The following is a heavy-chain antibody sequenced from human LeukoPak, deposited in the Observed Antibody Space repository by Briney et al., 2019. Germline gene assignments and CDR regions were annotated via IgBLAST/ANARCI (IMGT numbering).Heavy chain of an antibody. Sequence: PGGSLRPSCAASGFTFSNYWMSWVRQAPGSGLEWVANIKKDGSEKYYVESVKGRFTISRDNAKNSLYLQMNSLRAEDTAVYYCARDWPTIAAAGTIPEYFQHWGQGTLVTVSS. J-gene: IGHJ1*01. CDR3: ARDWPTIAAAGTIPEYFQH. CDR1: GFTFSNYW. V-gene: IGHV3-7*01. D-gene: IGHD6-13*01. CDR2: IKKDGSEK.